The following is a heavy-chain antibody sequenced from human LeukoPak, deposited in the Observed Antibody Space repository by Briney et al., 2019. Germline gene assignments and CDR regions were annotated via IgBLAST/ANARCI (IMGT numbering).Heavy chain of an antibody. CDR2: ISYDGSNK. V-gene: IGHV3-30*07. Sequence: PGRSLRLSCAASGFTFSSYAMHWVRQAPGKGLEWVAVISYDGSNKYYADSVKGRFTISRDNSKNTLYLQMNSLRAEDTAIYHCVRFGALHYYFEYWGQGTLVTVSS. D-gene: IGHD5-24*01. CDR3: VRFGALHYYFEY. CDR1: GFTFSSYA. J-gene: IGHJ4*02.